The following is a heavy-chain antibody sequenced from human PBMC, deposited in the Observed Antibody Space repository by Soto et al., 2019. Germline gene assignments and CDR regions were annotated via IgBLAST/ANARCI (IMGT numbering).Heavy chain of an antibody. CDR2: ISGSGSST. Sequence: GGSLRLSCAASGFTFSSYAMSWVRQAPGKGLEWVSAISGSGSSTYYADSVKGRFTISRDNSKNTLYLQMNSLRAEDTAVYYCAKDRSYSSGHPAFDIWGQGTMVTVSS. D-gene: IGHD6-19*01. V-gene: IGHV3-23*01. CDR1: GFTFSSYA. J-gene: IGHJ3*02. CDR3: AKDRSYSSGHPAFDI.